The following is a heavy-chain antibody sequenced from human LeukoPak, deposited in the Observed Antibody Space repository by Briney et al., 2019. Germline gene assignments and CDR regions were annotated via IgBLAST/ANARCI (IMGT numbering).Heavy chain of an antibody. CDR2: IYYSGST. D-gene: IGHD6-19*01. Sequence: SETLSLTCTVSGGSISSYYWSWIRQPPGKGLEWIGYIYYSGSTNYSPSLKSRVTISVDTSKNQFSLKLSSVTAADTAVYYCARDLPNSSGFAFDIWGQGTMVTVSS. CDR1: GGSISSYY. CDR3: ARDLPNSSGFAFDI. J-gene: IGHJ3*02. V-gene: IGHV4-59*01.